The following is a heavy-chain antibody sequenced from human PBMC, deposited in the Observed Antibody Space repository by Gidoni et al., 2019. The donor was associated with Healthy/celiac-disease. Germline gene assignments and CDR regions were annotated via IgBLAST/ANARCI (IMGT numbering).Heavy chain of an antibody. D-gene: IGHD3-22*01. CDR3: AKSYYDSSDFDY. J-gene: IGHJ4*02. CDR2: ISYDGSNK. CDR1: GFTFGRYG. V-gene: IGHV3-30*18. Sequence: QVQLVESGGGVVQPGRSLRLSCAASGFTFGRYGMHWVRKATGKGLGGVSVISYDGSNKYYADSVKGRFTISRDNSKNTLYLQMNSLRAEDTAVYYCAKSYYDSSDFDYWGQGTLVTVSS.